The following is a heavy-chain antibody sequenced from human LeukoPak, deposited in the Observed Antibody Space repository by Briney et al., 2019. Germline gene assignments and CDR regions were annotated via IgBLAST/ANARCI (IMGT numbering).Heavy chain of an antibody. CDR2: IYYSGST. J-gene: IGHJ4*02. D-gene: IGHD6-13*01. CDR3: ARGNSSWPFDY. Sequence: SSQTLSLTCTVSGGSISSGDYYWSWIRQPPGKGLEWIGYIYYSGSTYYNPSLKSRVTISVDTSKNQFSLKLSSVTAADTAVYYCARGNSSWPFDYWGQGTLVTVSS. V-gene: IGHV4-30-4*01. CDR1: GGSISSGDYY.